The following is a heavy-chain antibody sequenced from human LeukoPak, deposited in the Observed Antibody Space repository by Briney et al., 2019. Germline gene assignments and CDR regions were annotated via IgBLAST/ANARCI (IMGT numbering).Heavy chain of an antibody. V-gene: IGHV3-21*06. J-gene: IGHJ4*03. CDR1: GFTFSSYS. CDR2: ISSGSSYI. CDR3: ARAAAAAYFPRYLDF. D-gene: IGHD6-25*01. Sequence: PGGSLRLSCAASGFTFSSYSLNCVRQAPGKGLEWVSSISSGSSYIYFADSMKGRFTISRDNTQNLVYLQMNSLKAEDTAVYFCARAAAAAYFPRYLDFLVQAAQLSVSS.